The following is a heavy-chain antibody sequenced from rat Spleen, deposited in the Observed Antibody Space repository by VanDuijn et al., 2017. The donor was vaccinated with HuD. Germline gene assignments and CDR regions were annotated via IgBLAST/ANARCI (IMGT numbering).Heavy chain of an antibody. V-gene: IGHV5-7*01. CDR1: GFSFSDYY. J-gene: IGHJ2*01. D-gene: IGHD1-11*01. CDR3: ARRHYGYTDYFDY. CDR2: ISYDGSST. Sequence: EVQLVESDGGLVQPGGSLKLSCVVSGFSFSDYYMAWVRQAPTKGLEWVALISYDGSSTFYRDSVKGRFTISRDNAKSTLSLQMESLRSDDTATYYCARRHYGYTDYFDYWGQGDMVTVSS.